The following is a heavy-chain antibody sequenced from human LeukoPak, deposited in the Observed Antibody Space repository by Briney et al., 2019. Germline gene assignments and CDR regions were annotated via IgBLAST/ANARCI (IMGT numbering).Heavy chain of an antibody. D-gene: IGHD1-26*01. Sequence: PGGSLRLSCAASGFTFSTYAMSWVRQAPGKGLEWVSGIIGSGGSTYYADSVKGRFTISRDNSKNTLYLQMNSLRAEDTAVYYCAKGFYSRERAYYFDYWGQGTLVTVSS. CDR2: IIGSGGST. V-gene: IGHV3-23*01. CDR1: GFTFSTYA. J-gene: IGHJ4*02. CDR3: AKGFYSRERAYYFDY.